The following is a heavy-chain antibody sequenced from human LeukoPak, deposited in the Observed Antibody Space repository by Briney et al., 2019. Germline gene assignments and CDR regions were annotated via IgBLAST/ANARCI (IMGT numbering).Heavy chain of an antibody. D-gene: IGHD5-24*01. J-gene: IGHJ4*02. Sequence: GGSLRLSCVGSGFSFSTYDMGWVRQTPGKGLEWVSAISTTGGYAEDADSVKGRFTISRDNSQNTLFLQMHSLRAEDTAVYYCAKKPATIKFPFDIWGQGTLVTVSP. CDR3: AKKPATIKFPFDI. CDR2: ISTTGGYA. V-gene: IGHV3-23*01. CDR1: GFSFSTYD.